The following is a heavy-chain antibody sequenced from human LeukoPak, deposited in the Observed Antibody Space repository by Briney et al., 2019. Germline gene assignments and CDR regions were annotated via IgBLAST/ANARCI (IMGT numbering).Heavy chain of an antibody. CDR1: GFTFSSYS. CDR3: AREGPNYYYYYMDV. V-gene: IGHV3-48*02. J-gene: IGHJ6*03. Sequence: GGSRRLSCAASGFTFSSYSMNWVRQAPGKGLEWVSYISSSSSTIYYADSVKGRFTISRDNAKNSLYLQMNSLRDEDTAVYYCAREGPNYYYYYMDVWGKGTTLTVSS. CDR2: ISSSSSTI.